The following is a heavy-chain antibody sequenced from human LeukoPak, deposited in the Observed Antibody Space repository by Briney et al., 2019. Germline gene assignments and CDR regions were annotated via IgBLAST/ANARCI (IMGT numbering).Heavy chain of an antibody. D-gene: IGHD4/OR15-4a*01. CDR1: GFTFSDAW. J-gene: IGHJ4*02. Sequence: PGGSLRLSCAASGFTFSDAWMTWFCQAPGKGLEWVGRVLSRAAGGTTDYAAPVKGRFTISRDDSKDTFYLQMNSLNTEDTAVYYCSADVPTMVATIDYWGQGTRVTVSS. CDR3: SADVPTMVATIDY. CDR2: VLSRAAGGTT. V-gene: IGHV3-15*01.